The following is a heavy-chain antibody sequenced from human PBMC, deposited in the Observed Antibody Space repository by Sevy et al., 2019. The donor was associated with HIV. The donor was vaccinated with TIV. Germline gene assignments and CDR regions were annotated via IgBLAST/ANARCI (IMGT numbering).Heavy chain of an antibody. Sequence: ASVKVSCKTFGYTFKTYGISWVRQAPGQGLEWMGWISAYSGDTNFAQKFQGRVTITTDTSTSTAYMELSSLRSDDTAVYFCARDKPQGVVIIPGSMWGGVDYWGQGTVVTVSS. CDR1: GYTFKTYG. J-gene: IGHJ4*02. V-gene: IGHV1-18*01. CDR3: ARDKPQGVVIIPGSMWGGVDY. CDR2: ISAYSGDT. D-gene: IGHD2-2*01.